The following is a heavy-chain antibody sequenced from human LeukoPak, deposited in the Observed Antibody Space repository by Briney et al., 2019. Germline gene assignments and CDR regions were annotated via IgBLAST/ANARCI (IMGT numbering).Heavy chain of an antibody. D-gene: IGHD2-2*01. CDR1: GYSISSGYF. Sequence: SETLSLTCAVSGYSISSGYFWSWIRQPPGKGLEWIGEINHSGSTNYNPSLKSRVTISVDTSKNQFSLKLSSVTAADTAVYYCARHRYGSDTSCFGFWGQGTLVTVSS. V-gene: IGHV4-34*01. CDR3: ARHRYGSDTSCFGF. J-gene: IGHJ4*02. CDR2: INHSGST.